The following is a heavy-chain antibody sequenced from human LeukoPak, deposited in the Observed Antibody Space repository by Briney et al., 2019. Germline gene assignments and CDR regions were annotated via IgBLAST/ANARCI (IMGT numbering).Heavy chain of an antibody. CDR3: ARDWRVGASVDAFDI. Sequence: GGSLRLSCAASGFTFSSYSMNWVRQAPGKGLEWVSSISSSSSYIYYADSVKGRFTISRDNAKNSLYLQMNSLSAEDTAVYYCARDWRVGASVDAFDIWGQGTMVTVSS. CDR2: ISSSSSYI. J-gene: IGHJ3*02. V-gene: IGHV3-21*01. D-gene: IGHD1-26*01. CDR1: GFTFSSYS.